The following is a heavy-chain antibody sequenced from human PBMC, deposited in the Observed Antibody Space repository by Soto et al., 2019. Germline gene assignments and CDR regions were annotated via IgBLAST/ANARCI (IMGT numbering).Heavy chain of an antibody. D-gene: IGHD3-3*01. Sequence: SQTISLTCAISGDSVSSNSAAWNWIRQSPSRGLEWLGRTYYRSKWYNDYAVSVKSRITINPDTSKNQFSLQLNSVTPEDTAVYYCARAPSITIFGVVDYYGMDVWGQGTTVTVSS. CDR2: TYYRSKWYN. CDR1: GDSVSSNSAA. CDR3: ARAPSITIFGVVDYYGMDV. J-gene: IGHJ6*02. V-gene: IGHV6-1*01.